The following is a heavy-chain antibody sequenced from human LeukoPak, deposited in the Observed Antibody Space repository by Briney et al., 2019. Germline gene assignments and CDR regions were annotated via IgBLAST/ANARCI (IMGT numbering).Heavy chain of an antibody. D-gene: IGHD5-12*01. CDR3: ARDLSGYADFDY. Sequence: PGGSLRLSCAASGFTFGSHWMHWVRQAPGKGLVWVSRLNCGGSSTRYADSLKGRFTISRDNAKNTLYLQMNSLRAEDTAVYYCARDLSGYADFDYWGQGTLVTVSS. CDR2: LNCGGSST. V-gene: IGHV3-74*01. CDR1: GFTFGSHW. J-gene: IGHJ4*02.